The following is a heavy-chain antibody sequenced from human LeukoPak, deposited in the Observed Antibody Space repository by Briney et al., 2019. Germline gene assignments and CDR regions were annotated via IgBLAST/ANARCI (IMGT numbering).Heavy chain of an antibody. D-gene: IGHD1-26*01. V-gene: IGHV4-59*01. J-gene: IGHJ6*03. CDR2: IYYSGNT. Sequence: SETLSLTCTVSGDSISSYYWSWIRQPPGKGLEWIGYIYYSGNTNYNPSLKSRVTISVDTSKNQFSLKLSSVTAADTAVYYCARGDYSGNYFYYYMDVWGEGTTVTVSS. CDR3: ARGDYSGNYFYYYMDV. CDR1: GDSISSYY.